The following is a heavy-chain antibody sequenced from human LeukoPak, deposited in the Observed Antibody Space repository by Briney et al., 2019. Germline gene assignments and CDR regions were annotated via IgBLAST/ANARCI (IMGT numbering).Heavy chain of an antibody. CDR3: AREVTSSWYWRAFDI. CDR2: IYTSGST. J-gene: IGHJ3*02. V-gene: IGHV4-61*02. Sequence: PSETLSLTCTVSGGSISSGSYYWSWIRQPAGKGLEWIGRIYTSGSTNYNPSLKSRVTISVDTSKNQFSLKLSSVTAADTAVYYCAREVTSSWYWRAFDIWGQGTMVTVSS. CDR1: GGSISSGSYY. D-gene: IGHD6-13*01.